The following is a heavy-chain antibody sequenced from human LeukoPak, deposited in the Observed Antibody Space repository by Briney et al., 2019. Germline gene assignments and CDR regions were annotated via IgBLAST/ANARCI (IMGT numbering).Heavy chain of an antibody. D-gene: IGHD2-2*01. Sequence: PSQTLSLTCTVSGGSISSYYWSWIRQPPGKGLEWSGYIYYSGSTNYNPSLKSRVTISVDTSKNQFSLKLSSVTAADTAVYYCARVLGGCSSTSCRWRFDYWGQGTLVTVSS. CDR1: GGSISSYY. J-gene: IGHJ4*02. V-gene: IGHV4-59*01. CDR2: IYYSGST. CDR3: ARVLGGCSSTSCRWRFDY.